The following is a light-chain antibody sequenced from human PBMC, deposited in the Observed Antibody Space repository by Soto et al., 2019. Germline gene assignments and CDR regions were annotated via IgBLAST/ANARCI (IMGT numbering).Light chain of an antibody. Sequence: QSALTQPASVSGSPGQSITISCTGTSSDVGGYNYVSWYQQHPGKAPKRVIYEVSNRPPGVSNRFSGSKSGNTASLTISGLQAEDEADYYCSSYTSSSTPYVVFGGGTKVTVL. CDR3: SSYTSSSTPYVV. CDR2: EVS. V-gene: IGLV2-14*01. J-gene: IGLJ2*01. CDR1: SSDVGGYNY.